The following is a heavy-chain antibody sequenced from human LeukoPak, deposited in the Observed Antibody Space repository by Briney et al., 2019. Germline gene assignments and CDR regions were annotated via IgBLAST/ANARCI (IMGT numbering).Heavy chain of an antibody. CDR2: ISSNGGGT. CDR1: GFTFSNYA. CDR3: VKFERGSGNFDAFDI. J-gene: IGHJ3*02. V-gene: IGHV3-64D*06. Sequence: PGGSLRLSCSASGFTFSNYAMHWVRQAPGKGLEYVSVISSNGGGTYYADSVKGRFTISRDNSKNTLYLQMSSLRAEDTAVYYCVKFERGSGNFDAFDIWGQGTMVTVSS. D-gene: IGHD3-10*01.